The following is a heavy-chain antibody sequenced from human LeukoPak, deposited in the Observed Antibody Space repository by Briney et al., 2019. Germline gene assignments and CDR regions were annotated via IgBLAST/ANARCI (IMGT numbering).Heavy chain of an antibody. J-gene: IGHJ4*02. D-gene: IGHD2-15*01. V-gene: IGHV1-18*01. CDR3: ARDFFHGHCAGLSCFLLDY. CDR1: GYTFTRYG. Sequence: ASVKVSCKASGYTFTRYGISWVRQAPGQGLEWMGWISANNGDTNSAQKFQGRVTMTTDTSTSTAYMELRSLRSDDTAVYYCARDFFHGHCAGLSCFLLDYWRQGSLVTVSS. CDR2: ISANNGDT.